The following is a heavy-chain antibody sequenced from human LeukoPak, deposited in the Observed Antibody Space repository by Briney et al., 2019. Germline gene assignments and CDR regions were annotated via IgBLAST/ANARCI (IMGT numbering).Heavy chain of an antibody. J-gene: IGHJ6*02. V-gene: IGHV1-46*01. CDR3: ARDLAIAAAPYGMYV. CDR2: INPSGGRT. D-gene: IGHD6-13*01. CDR1: GYTFTRYY. Sequence: GASVKVSCKASGYTFTRYYLHWVRQAPGQGLEWMGIINPSGGRTNNAQQFQGRVTMTRDTSTSTVYMQLSGLRSEDTAVYYCARDLAIAAAPYGMYVWGQGTTVTVSS.